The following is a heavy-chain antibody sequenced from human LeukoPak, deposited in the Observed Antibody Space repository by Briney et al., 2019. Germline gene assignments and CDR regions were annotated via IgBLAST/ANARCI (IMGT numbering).Heavy chain of an antibody. D-gene: IGHD3-10*01. J-gene: IGHJ4*02. CDR3: ASGDMVRGVTTDY. CDR1: GYTFTGYY. Sequence: ASVKVSCKASGYTFTGYYMHWVRQAPGQGLEWMGWINPNSGGTNYAQKFQGRATMTRDTSISTAYMELSRLRSDDTAVYYCASGDMVRGVTTDYWGQGTLVTVSS. CDR2: INPNSGGT. V-gene: IGHV1-2*02.